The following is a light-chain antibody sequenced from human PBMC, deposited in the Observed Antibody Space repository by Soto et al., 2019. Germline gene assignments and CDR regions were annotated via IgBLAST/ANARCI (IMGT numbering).Light chain of an antibody. Sequence: EIVMTQSPATVSVSPGERATLSCRASQSIRNKLAWYQHRPGQAPRLLIYDTSYRAAGIPARFSGSGSGTDFTLTISSLEPEDLAVYYCQQRGTFGPGTKVDIK. CDR2: DTS. J-gene: IGKJ3*01. V-gene: IGKV3-11*01. CDR3: QQRGT. CDR1: QSIRNK.